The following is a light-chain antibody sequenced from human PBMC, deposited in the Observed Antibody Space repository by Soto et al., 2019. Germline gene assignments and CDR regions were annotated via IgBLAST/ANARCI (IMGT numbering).Light chain of an antibody. J-gene: IGKJ1*01. CDR2: KAS. CDR3: QHYDSYSPTWT. Sequence: DIKMTHSPSTLSASVGDRVSITCRASQSIGDWLAWYQQKPGKAPKLLIYKASNLQSGVPSRFSGSGSGTDFTLTISSLQPDDFATYYCQHYDSYSPTWTFGQGTKVDIK. CDR1: QSIGDW. V-gene: IGKV1-5*03.